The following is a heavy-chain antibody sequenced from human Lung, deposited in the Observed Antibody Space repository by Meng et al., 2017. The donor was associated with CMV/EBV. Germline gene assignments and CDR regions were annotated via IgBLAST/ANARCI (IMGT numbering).Heavy chain of an antibody. D-gene: IGHD6-25*01. CDR1: GFTFSTYA. J-gene: IGHJ4*02. Sequence: GGSXRLXCAASGFTFSTYAMHWVRQAPGKGLEWVAVISYDGTNKYYADSVKGRFSISRDNSKNTLYLQMNSLRPEDTSVFYCARDGQAGAKGFDHWGQGTXVTVSS. CDR3: ARDGQAGAKGFDH. CDR2: ISYDGTNK. V-gene: IGHV3-30*04.